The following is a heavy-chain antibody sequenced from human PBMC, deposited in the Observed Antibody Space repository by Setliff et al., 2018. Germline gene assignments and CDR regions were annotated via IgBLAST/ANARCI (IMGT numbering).Heavy chain of an antibody. D-gene: IGHD3-3*01. CDR2: IIPIFGTA. CDR1: GGTFSSKA. V-gene: IGHV1-69*13. J-gene: IGHJ4*02. CDR3: ARDDGRAAVAEWFFDS. Sequence: GASVKVSCKASGGTFSSKAISWVRQAPGQGLEWMGGIIPIFGTANYAQKFQGRVTITADESTNTAYMELNSLRYEDTAVYYCARDDGRAAVAEWFFDSWGQGSLVTVSS.